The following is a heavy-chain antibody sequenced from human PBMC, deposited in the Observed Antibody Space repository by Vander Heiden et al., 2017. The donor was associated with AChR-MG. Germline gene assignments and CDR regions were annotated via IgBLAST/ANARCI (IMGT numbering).Heavy chain of an antibody. CDR3: VSGNDDNLGGYYFDF. D-gene: IGHD3-16*01. CDR2: IYYSGNV. CDR1: GNSLSSGDYY. V-gene: IGHV4-30-4*08. J-gene: IGHJ4*02. Sequence: QVQLQESGPGLVKPSQTLSLTCTVSGNSLSSGDYYWSWIRHHPGKGPEWIGYIYYSGNVFYNPSRKSRVSISVDTSKNQFSLKLTSVNAADTAVYYCVSGNDDNLGGYYFDFWGRGALVTVSS.